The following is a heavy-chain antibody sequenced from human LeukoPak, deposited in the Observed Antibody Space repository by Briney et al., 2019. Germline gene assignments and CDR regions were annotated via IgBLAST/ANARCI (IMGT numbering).Heavy chain of an antibody. CDR1: GFTFSSSA. J-gene: IGHJ4*02. CDR3: AKDLSGNDY. CDR2: ISASGGST. V-gene: IGHV3-23*01. Sequence: GGSLRLSXAXSGFTFSSSAMTWVRQAPGKGLEWVSAISASGGSTYYADSVKGRFTISRDNSKNTLYLQMNSLRAEDTAVYYCAKDLSGNDYWGQGTLVTVSS.